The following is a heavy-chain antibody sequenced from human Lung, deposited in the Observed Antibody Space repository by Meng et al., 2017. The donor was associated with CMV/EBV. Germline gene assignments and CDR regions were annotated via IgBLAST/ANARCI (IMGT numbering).Heavy chain of an antibody. Sequence: GGSLRLXXAASGFTFSSYAMSWVRQAPGKGLEWVSAISGSGGSTYYANSVKGRFTISRDNSKNTLYLQMNSLRAEDTAVYYCAKGAAAAGFDPWGQGTLVTVSS. D-gene: IGHD6-13*01. V-gene: IGHV3-23*01. CDR1: GFTFSSYA. J-gene: IGHJ5*02. CDR3: AKGAAAAGFDP. CDR2: ISGSGGST.